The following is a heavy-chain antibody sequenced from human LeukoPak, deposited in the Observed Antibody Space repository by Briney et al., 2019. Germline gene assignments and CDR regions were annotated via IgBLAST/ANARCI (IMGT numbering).Heavy chain of an antibody. CDR2: IIPILGIA. CDR1: GGTFSSYA. CDR3: ARVGSTIANAFDI. J-gene: IGHJ3*02. V-gene: IGHV1-69*04. Sequence: GASVKVSCKASGGTFSSYAISWVRQAPGQGLEWMGRIIPILGIANYAQKFQGRVTITADKSTSTAYMELSSLRSEDTAVYYCARVGSTIANAFDIWGQGTMVTVSS. D-gene: IGHD3-10*01.